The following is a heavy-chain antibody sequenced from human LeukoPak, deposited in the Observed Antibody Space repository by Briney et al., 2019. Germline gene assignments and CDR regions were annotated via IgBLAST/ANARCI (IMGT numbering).Heavy chain of an antibody. V-gene: IGHV3-30*18. D-gene: IGHD3-3*02. CDR2: ISYDGSNK. CDR3: AKVSAAEPYDY. CDR1: GFTFSSYG. J-gene: IGHJ4*02. Sequence: GGSLRLSCAASGFTFSSYGMPWVRQAPGKGLEWVAVISYDGSNKYYADSVKGRFTISRDNSKNTLYLQMNSLRAEDTAVYYCAKVSAAEPYDYWGQGTLVTVSS.